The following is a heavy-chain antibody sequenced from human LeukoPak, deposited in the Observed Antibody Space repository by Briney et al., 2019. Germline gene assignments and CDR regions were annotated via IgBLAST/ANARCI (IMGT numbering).Heavy chain of an antibody. V-gene: IGHV1-18*04. CDR3: ARDYGDYGWLDP. D-gene: IGHD4-17*01. Sequence: GSVKVSCKASGYTFTSYGISWVRQAPGQGLEGMGWISAYNGNTNYAQKLQGRVTMTTDTSTSTAYMGLRSLRSDDTAVYYCARDYGDYGWLDPWGQGTLVTVSS. J-gene: IGHJ5*02. CDR1: GYTFTSYG. CDR2: ISAYNGNT.